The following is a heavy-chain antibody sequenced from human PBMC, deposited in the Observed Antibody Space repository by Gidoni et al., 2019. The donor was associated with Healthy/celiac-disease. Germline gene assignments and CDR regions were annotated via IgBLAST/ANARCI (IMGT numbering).Heavy chain of an antibody. CDR3: AHSYGSGSRLKYYFDY. Sequence: QITLKESGPTLVNPTQTLTLTCTFSGFSLSTSGVGVGWIRQPPGTALEGLALIYWDEDKRYRPSLKGRLTITKDTSKNQVVLTMTNMDPGDTATYYCAHSYGSGSRLKYYFDYWGQGTLVTVSS. V-gene: IGHV2-5*02. D-gene: IGHD3-10*01. CDR1: GFSLSTSGVG. CDR2: IYWDEDK. J-gene: IGHJ4*02.